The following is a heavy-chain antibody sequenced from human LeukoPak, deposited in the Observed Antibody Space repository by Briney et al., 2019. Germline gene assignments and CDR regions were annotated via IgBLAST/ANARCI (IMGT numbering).Heavy chain of an antibody. D-gene: IGHD3-22*01. CDR1: GFTFSSYG. V-gene: IGHV3-30*18. CDR2: MSYDGSKE. Sequence: LGGSLRLSCAASGFTFSSYGMHWVRQAPGKGLEWVAVMSYDGSKEYYADSVKGRFTISRDNSKNTLYLQMNSLRAEDTAVYYCAKPPYDSSGYYQSTFDYWGQGTLVTVSS. CDR3: AKPPYDSSGYYQSTFDY. J-gene: IGHJ4*02.